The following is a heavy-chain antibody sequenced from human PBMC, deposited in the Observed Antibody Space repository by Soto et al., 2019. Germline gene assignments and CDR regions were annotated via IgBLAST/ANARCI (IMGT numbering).Heavy chain of an antibody. J-gene: IGHJ4*02. D-gene: IGHD6-19*01. CDR1: GFTFSSYA. CDR3: AKDLGSSGWYFDY. CDR2: ISGIAGST. V-gene: IGHV3-23*01. Sequence: QPGGSLRLSCAASGFTFSSYAMSWVRQAPGKGLEWVSTISGIAGSTYYADSVKGRFTISRDKSKNTLFLQMNSLRAEDTAVYYCAKDLGSSGWYFDYWGQGTLVTVSS.